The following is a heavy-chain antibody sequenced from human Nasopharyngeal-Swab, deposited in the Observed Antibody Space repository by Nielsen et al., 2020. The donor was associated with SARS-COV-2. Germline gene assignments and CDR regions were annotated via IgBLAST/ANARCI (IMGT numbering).Heavy chain of an antibody. V-gene: IGHV3-74*01. D-gene: IGHD3-22*01. CDR3: GSSSYYYDSSGLVDY. CDR2: INSDGSYT. J-gene: IGHJ4*02. Sequence: GGSLRLSCAASGFTFSSDWMHWVRQAPGKGLVWVSRINSDGSYTSYTDSVKGRFTISGDNANNTLFLQMNSLRAEDTAMYYCGSSSYYYDSSGLVDYWGQGTLVTVSS. CDR1: GFTFSSDW.